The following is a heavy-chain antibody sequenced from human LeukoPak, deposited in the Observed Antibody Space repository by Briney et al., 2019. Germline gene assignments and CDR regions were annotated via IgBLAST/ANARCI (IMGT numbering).Heavy chain of an antibody. V-gene: IGHV3-21*01. CDR2: ISSSSSYI. CDR3: AREHHDAFDI. Sequence: GGSLRLSCAASGFTFSSYSMNWVRQAPGKGLEWVSSISSSSSYIYYADSVKGRFTISRDNSKNTLYLQMNSLRAEDTAVYYCAREHHDAFDIWGQGTMVTVSS. CDR1: GFTFSSYS. J-gene: IGHJ3*02.